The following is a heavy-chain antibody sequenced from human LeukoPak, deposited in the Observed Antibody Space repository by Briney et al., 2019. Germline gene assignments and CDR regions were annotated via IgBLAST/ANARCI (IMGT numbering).Heavy chain of an antibody. CDR1: GFTFSSYA. CDR3: AKGAGYDFWSGGYYYYMDV. D-gene: IGHD3-3*01. J-gene: IGHJ6*03. CDR2: ISGSGGST. Sequence: GGSLRLSCAASGFTFSSYAMSWVRQAPGKGLGWVSAISGSGGSTYFADSVKGRFTISRDNSKNTLYLQMDILRADDTAVYYCAKGAGYDFWSGGYYYYMDVWGKGTTVTVSS. V-gene: IGHV3-23*01.